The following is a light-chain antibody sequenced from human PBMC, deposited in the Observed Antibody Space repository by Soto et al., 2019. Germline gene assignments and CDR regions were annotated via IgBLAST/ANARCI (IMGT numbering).Light chain of an antibody. CDR2: GAS. J-gene: IGKJ1*01. V-gene: IGKV3-20*01. CDR3: QQYGGSPRT. CDR1: QSVSSSY. Sequence: IVLTQSPGTLSLSPGERATLSCTASQSVSSSYLAWYQQKPGQAPRLIIYGASSRATGIPDRFSGSRSGTDFTLTISRLEPEDVAVYYCQQYGGSPRTFGQGTKVDI.